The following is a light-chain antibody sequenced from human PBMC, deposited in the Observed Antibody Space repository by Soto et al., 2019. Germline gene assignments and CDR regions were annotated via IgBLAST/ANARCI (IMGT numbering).Light chain of an antibody. CDR3: CSYAGTITVMV. CDR2: EGT. V-gene: IGLV2-23*01. Sequence: QSVLTQPASVSGSPGQSITISCTGASSDVGSYGPVSWYQQHPGKAPRFIIFEGTKRPSGVSDRFSGSKSGDSASLTISGLQAEDEADYYCCSYAGTITVMVFGGGTQLTVL. J-gene: IGLJ2*01. CDR1: SSDVGSYGP.